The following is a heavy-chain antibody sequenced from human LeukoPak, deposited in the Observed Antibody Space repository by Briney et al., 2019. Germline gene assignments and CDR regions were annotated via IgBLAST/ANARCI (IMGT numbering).Heavy chain of an antibody. D-gene: IGHD2/OR15-2a*01. V-gene: IGHV4-59*08. J-gene: IGHJ4*02. Sequence: SGTLSLTCTVSGGSIRSYYWSWIRQPPGKGLEWIGYISYSGSTNYNPSLKSRVTISLDTSKNQFSLKLSSVTAADTAVYYCAGHRPRNTVDFWGQGTLVTVSS. CDR1: GGSIRSYY. CDR2: ISYSGST. CDR3: AGHRPRNTVDF.